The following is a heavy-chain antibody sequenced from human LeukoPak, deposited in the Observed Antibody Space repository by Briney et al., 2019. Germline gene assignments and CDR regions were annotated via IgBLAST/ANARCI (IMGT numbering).Heavy chain of an antibody. Sequence: VSVKVSCKASGYTFTSYGISWVGQAPGQGLEWMGWISAYNGNTNYAQKLQGRVTMTRDTSTSTVYMELSSLRSEDTAVYYCARGIRSDYWGQGTLVTVSS. CDR2: ISAYNGNT. J-gene: IGHJ4*02. V-gene: IGHV1-18*01. CDR1: GYTFTSYG. CDR3: ARGIRSDY.